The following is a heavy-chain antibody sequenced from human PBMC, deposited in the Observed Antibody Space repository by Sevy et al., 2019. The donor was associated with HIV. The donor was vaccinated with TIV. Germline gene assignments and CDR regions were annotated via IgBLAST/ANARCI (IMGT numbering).Heavy chain of an antibody. D-gene: IGHD6-13*01. Sequence: LSLTCAASGFTFNNYAMSWVRQAPGKGLEGKGLEWVSTISGGGGGTYYADSVRGRFTISGDNSKNTLYLQVNSLRVEDTAVYYCAKHYIHDIADGWYFDLWGRGTLVTVSS. CDR3: AKHYIHDIADGWYFDL. V-gene: IGHV3-23*01. CDR2: ISGGGGGT. J-gene: IGHJ2*01. CDR1: GFTFNNYA.